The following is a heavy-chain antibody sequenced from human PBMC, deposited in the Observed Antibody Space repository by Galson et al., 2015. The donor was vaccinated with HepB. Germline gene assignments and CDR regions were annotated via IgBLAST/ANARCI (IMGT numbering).Heavy chain of an antibody. CDR3: LRLGDLSGYSSS. V-gene: IGHV3-73*01. Sequence: SLRLSCAASGFTVSTTYMTWVRQAPGKGLEWVGLIRSRGYSHATAYAASLKGRFTIFRDDSKNTAYLHMNNLKTEDTAMYYCLRLGDLSGYSSSWGQGTLVTVSS. CDR1: GFTVSTTY. D-gene: IGHD2-2*01. CDR2: IRSRGYSHAT. J-gene: IGHJ4*02.